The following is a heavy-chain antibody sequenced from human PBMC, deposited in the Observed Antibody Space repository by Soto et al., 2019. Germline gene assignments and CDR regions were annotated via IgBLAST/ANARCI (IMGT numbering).Heavy chain of an antibody. J-gene: IGHJ3*02. CDR3: ASRVSDCSGESCRYQDI. CDR2: INPNSGGT. V-gene: IGHV1-2*02. CDR1: GDIFTRYS. D-gene: IGHD3-16*02. Sequence: VRLVQSGAEVKKPGSSVRVSCRATGDIFTRYSFSWVRQAPGQGLEWMGWINPNSGGTDYAQKFQGRVNMTRDTYITTAYMELRRLRSDDTGVYYCASRVSDCSGESCRYQDISGQWTNVTLSS.